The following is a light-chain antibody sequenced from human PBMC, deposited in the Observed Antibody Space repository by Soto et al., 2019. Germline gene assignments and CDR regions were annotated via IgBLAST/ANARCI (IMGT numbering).Light chain of an antibody. CDR1: QTIDNT. CDR2: DAS. CDR3: QHYNYWPYT. Sequence: EIVMTQSLATLSLSPGERATLSCRASQTIDNTLAWYQRKPGQAPRLLIYDASTRATGVPARFSGSGSGTDFTLTISSLQSEDFAVYYCQHYNYWPYTFGQGAKADIK. V-gene: IGKV3-15*01. J-gene: IGKJ2*01.